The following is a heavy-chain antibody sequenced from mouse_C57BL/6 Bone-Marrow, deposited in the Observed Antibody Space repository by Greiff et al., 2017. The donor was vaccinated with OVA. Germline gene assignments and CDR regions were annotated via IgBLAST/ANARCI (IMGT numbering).Heavy chain of an antibody. CDR2: IYPGDGDI. J-gene: IGHJ2*01. V-gene: IGHV1-80*01. Sequence: VVESGASVKISCKASGYAFSNYWMNWVKQRPGKGLEWIGQIYPGDGDINYNGKFKGKATLTADKSSSTAYMQFSSLTSEDSAVYFCARGAYWGQGTTLTVSS. CDR1: GYAFSNYW. CDR3: ARGAY.